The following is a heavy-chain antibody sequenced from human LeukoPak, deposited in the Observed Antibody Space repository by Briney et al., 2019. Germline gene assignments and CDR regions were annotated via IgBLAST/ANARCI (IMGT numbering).Heavy chain of an antibody. CDR2: IYYSGST. CDR1: GGSISSGGYY. D-gene: IGHD3-22*01. V-gene: IGHV4-31*03. CDR3: ASHKKPEEHYYDSSGPHYFDY. J-gene: IGHJ4*02. Sequence: PSQTLSLTCTVSGGSISSGGYYWSWIRQHPGKGLEWIGYIYYSGSTYYNPSLKSRDTISVDTSKNQFSLKLSSVTAADTAVYYCASHKKPEEHYYDSSGPHYFDYWGQGTLVTVSS.